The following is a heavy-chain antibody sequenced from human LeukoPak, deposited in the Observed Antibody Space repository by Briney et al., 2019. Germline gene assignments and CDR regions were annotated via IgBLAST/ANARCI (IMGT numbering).Heavy chain of an antibody. V-gene: IGHV1-18*01. CDR2: ISTYNTNT. D-gene: IGHD4-23*01. CDR1: GYSFSTYG. CDR3: ARTSGTVADY. Sequence: GASVKDSCKTSGYSFSTYGITWVRRAPGQGLEWMGWISTYNTNTNYAQKLQGRVTMTTDTSTSTAYMELRSLRSDDTAIYYCARTSGTVADYWGQGTLVTVSS. J-gene: IGHJ4*02.